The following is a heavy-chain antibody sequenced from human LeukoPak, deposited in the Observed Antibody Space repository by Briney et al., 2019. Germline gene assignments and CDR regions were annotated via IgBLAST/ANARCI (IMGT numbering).Heavy chain of an antibody. CDR3: TTVTHSAYYYDSSGSYGVY. CDR2: IKSKTDGGTT. D-gene: IGHD3-22*01. V-gene: IGHV3-15*01. J-gene: IGHJ4*02. CDR1: GFTFSNAW. Sequence: AGGSLRLSCAASGFTFSNAWMSWVRQAPGKGLEWVGRIKSKTDGGTTDYAAPVKGRFTISRDDSKNTLYLQMNSLKTEDTAVYYCTTVTHSAYYYDSSGSYGVYWGQGTLVTVSS.